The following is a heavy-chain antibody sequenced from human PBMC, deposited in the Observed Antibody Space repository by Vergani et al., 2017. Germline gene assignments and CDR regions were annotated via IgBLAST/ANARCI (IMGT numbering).Heavy chain of an antibody. V-gene: IGHV3-15*01. J-gene: IGHJ6*02. CDR1: GFTFSNAW. Sequence: EVQLVESGGGLVKPGGSLRLSCAASGFTFSNAWMSWVRQAPGKGLEWVGRIKSKTDGGTTDYAAPVKGRFTISRDDSKNTLYLQMNSLKTEDTAVYYCTTGLGAAAGPNYYYYYGMDVWSQATTVTVSS. D-gene: IGHD6-13*01. CDR2: IKSKTDGGTT. CDR3: TTGLGAAAGPNYYYYYGMDV.